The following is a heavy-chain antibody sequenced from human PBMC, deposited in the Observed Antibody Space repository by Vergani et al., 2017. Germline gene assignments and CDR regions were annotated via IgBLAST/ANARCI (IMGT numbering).Heavy chain of an antibody. D-gene: IGHD2-8*01. J-gene: IGHJ4*02. CDR1: GGSISSYY. CDR3: ASIVLSPGWQFYYFDY. CDR2: IYYSGST. Sequence: QVQLQESGPGLVKPSETLSLTCTVSGGSISSYYWSWIRQPPGKGLEWIGYIYYSGSTNYNPSLKSRVTISVDTSKNQFSLKLSSVTAADTAVYYCASIVLSPGWQFYYFDYWGQGTLVTVSS. V-gene: IGHV4-59*01.